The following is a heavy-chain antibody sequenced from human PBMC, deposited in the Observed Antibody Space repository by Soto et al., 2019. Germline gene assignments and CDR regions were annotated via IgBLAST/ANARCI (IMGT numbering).Heavy chain of an antibody. J-gene: IGHJ3*02. V-gene: IGHV4-31*03. CDR1: GGYIRSGGCC. CDR3: ARVPSSDYGDPQGAFDI. CDR2: IYYSGST. Sequence: TLCLTCTVAGGYIRSGGCCWSWKSKHPGKGLEWIGYIYYSGSTYYNPSLKSRVTISVDTSKNQFSLKLSSVTAADTAVYYCARVPSSDYGDPQGAFDIWGQGTMVTVSS. D-gene: IGHD4-17*01.